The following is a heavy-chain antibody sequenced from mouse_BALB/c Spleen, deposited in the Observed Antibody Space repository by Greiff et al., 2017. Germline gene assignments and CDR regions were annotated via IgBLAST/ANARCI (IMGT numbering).Heavy chain of an antibody. CDR3: ARGDGFAY. V-gene: IGHV14-3*02. CDR2: IDPANGNT. CDR1: GFNIKDTY. D-gene: IGHD3-3*01. Sequence: VQLQQSGAELVKPGASVKLSCTASGFNIKDTYMHWVKQRPEQGLEWIGRIDPANGNTKYDPKFQGKATITADTASNTAYLQLSSLTSEDTAVYYCARGDGFAYWGQGTLVTVSA. J-gene: IGHJ3*01.